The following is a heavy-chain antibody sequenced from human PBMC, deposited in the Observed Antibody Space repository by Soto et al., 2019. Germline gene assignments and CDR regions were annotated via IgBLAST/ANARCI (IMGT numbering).Heavy chain of an antibody. Sequence: GGSLRLSCSASGFSFSGYAMRWVRQAPGKGLEWVSIISGSGGSTYYADSVKGRFTISRDNSKNTLYLQMDSLRAEDTAIHYCAKANGPSQHYSYMDVWGKGTTVTVSS. D-gene: IGHD2-21*01. CDR2: ISGSGGST. V-gene: IGHV3-23*01. CDR3: AKANGPSQHYSYMDV. CDR1: GFSFSGYA. J-gene: IGHJ6*03.